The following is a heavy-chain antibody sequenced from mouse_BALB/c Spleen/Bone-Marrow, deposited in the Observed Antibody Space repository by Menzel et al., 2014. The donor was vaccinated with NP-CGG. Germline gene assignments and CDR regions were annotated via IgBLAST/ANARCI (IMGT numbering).Heavy chain of an antibody. V-gene: IGHV2-9*02. CDR1: GFSLTSYG. D-gene: IGHD2-4*01. J-gene: IGHJ3*01. Sequence: VKVVESGPGLVAPSQSLSITCTVSGFSLTSYGVHWVRQPPGKGLEWLGVIWAGGSTNYYSALISRQSISKDNSKNQVFLKMNSLQTYDTAMYYWAREGSTMMTTPCAYWGQGTLVTVSA. CDR3: AREGSTMMTTPCAY. CDR2: IWAGGST.